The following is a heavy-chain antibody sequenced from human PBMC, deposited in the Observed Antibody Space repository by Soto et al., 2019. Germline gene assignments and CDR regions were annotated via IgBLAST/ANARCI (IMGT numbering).Heavy chain of an antibody. CDR3: ARYSGYDVNWFDP. Sequence: QVQLVQSGAEVKKPGSSVKVSCKASGGTFSNYAISWVRQAPGQGLEWMGGIIPIFSTTNYAQKFQGRVTITADESTGTAYMELISLRSEDTAVYYCARYSGYDVNWFDPWGQGTLVTVSS. V-gene: IGHV1-69*01. D-gene: IGHD5-12*01. J-gene: IGHJ5*02. CDR1: GGTFSNYA. CDR2: IIPIFSTT.